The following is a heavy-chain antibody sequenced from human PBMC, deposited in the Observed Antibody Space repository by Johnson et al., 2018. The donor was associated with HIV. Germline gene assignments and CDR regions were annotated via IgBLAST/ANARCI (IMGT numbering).Heavy chain of an antibody. V-gene: IGHV3-30-3*01. CDR3: AKDKNYGRDGDAFDS. J-gene: IGHJ3*02. CDR2: ISYDGSNK. D-gene: IGHD3-10*02. Sequence: VQVVESGGGVVQPGRSLRLSCAASGFTFSSYAMHWVRQAPGKGLEWVAVISYDGSNKYYADSVKGRFTISRDSSKNTLYLQMNSLRAEDTAVYYCAKDKNYGRDGDAFDSWGQGTMVTVSS. CDR1: GFTFSSYA.